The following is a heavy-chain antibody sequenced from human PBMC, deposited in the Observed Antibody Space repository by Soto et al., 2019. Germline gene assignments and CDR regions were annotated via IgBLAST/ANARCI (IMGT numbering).Heavy chain of an antibody. J-gene: IGHJ5*02. CDR2: FIPIFGTA. CDR3: ARDRALLAAAGTGWFDP. V-gene: IGHV1-69*06. D-gene: IGHD6-13*01. Sequence: QVQLVQSGAEVKKPGSSVKVSCKASGGTFSSYAISWVRQAPGQGLEWMGGFIPIFGTANYAQKFQGRVTITADKSTSTAYMELSSLRSEDTAVYYCARDRALLAAAGTGWFDPWGQGTLVSVSS. CDR1: GGTFSSYA.